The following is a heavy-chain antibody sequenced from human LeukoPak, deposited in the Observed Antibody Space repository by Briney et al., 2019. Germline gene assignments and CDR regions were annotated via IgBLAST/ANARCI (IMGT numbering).Heavy chain of an antibody. D-gene: IGHD3-10*01. V-gene: IGHV4-39*01. CDR3: ARYVVYGSGKYYFDY. CDR1: GGSVSSTTYY. CDR2: INYSGST. Sequence: SETLSLTCTVSGGSVSSTTYYWSWIRQPPGKGLEWVASINYSGSTYYNPSLKSRVTISVDTSENQFSLKLSSVTAADTAVYYCARYVVYGSGKYYFDYWGQGTLVTVSS. J-gene: IGHJ4*02.